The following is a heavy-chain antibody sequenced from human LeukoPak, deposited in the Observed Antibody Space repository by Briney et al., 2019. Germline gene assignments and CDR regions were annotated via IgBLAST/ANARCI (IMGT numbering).Heavy chain of an antibody. D-gene: IGHD6-19*01. CDR2: IGGSGADT. CDR1: GFTFTTNA. V-gene: IGHV3-23*01. CDR3: ARGGSGSYIDY. J-gene: IGHJ4*02. Sequence: GGSLRLSCAASGFTFTTNAMGWVRKAPGKGLECVSGIGGSGADTYYTDSVKGRFTISRDNSKNTLYLQMNSLRAEDTAIYYCARGGSGSYIDYWGQGTLVTVSS.